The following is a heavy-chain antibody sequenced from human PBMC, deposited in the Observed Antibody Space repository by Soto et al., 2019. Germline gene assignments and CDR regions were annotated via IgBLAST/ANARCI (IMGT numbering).Heavy chain of an antibody. CDR3: VGGQHYFDY. CDR1: GFPFSSYG. J-gene: IGHJ4*02. Sequence: QVQLVESGGGVVQPGRSLRLSCAASGFPFSSYGMHWVREAPGKGLVWLAVISYDGSNKYYADSMTGPFTLYRDNAGSTLYMQLNWWRPEDTALYYFVGGQHYFDYREQGTLVTVSP. V-gene: IGHV3-30*03. CDR2: ISYDGSNK. D-gene: IGHD3-10*01.